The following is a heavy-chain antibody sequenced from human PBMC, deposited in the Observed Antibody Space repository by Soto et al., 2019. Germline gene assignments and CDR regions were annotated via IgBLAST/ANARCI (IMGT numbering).Heavy chain of an antibody. CDR2: IYPGDSDT. V-gene: IGHV5-51*01. J-gene: IGHJ6*02. D-gene: IGHD3-9*01. CDR1: GYSFTSSC. Sequence: GEALKITGEGSGYSFTSSCSASERQKHGECLEWMGIIYPGDSDTRYSPSFQGQVTISADKSISTAYLQWSSLKASDTAMYYCARRSITISAQNYYYYGMDVWGQGTTVTAP. CDR3: ARRSITISAQNYYYYGMDV.